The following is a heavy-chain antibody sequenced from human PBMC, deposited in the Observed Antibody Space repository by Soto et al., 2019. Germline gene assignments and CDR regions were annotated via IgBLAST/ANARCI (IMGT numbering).Heavy chain of an antibody. J-gene: IGHJ4*02. Sequence: GQSLKISCKPSVYTFSNSRISRVRQMPGKGLDWMAIIYPGDSGTRYSPSFQGQVTISADESISTAFLQWSSLKASDTAIYYCARSREPATHRAFDFWGQGTLVTVSS. D-gene: IGHD1-26*01. CDR2: IYPGDSGT. CDR3: ARSREPATHRAFDF. V-gene: IGHV5-51*01. CDR1: VYTFSNSR.